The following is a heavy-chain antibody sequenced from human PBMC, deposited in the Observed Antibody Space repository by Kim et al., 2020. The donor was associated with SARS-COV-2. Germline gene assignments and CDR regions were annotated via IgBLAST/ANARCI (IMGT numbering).Heavy chain of an antibody. Sequence: ASVKVSCKASGYTFTSYGISWVRQAPGQGLEWMGWISAYNGNTNYAQKLQGRVTMTTDTSTSTAYMELRSLRSDDTAVYYCARHRMVRAYYYGMDVWGQGTTVTVSS. CDR3: ARHRMVRAYYYGMDV. D-gene: IGHD3-10*01. CDR1: GYTFTSYG. V-gene: IGHV1-18*01. CDR2: ISAYNGNT. J-gene: IGHJ6*02.